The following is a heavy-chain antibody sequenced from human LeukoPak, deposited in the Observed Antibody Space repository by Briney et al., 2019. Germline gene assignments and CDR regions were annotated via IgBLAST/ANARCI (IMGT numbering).Heavy chain of an antibody. CDR2: IYYTGST. CDR1: GADIRTYY. CDR3: ARGGYSYGYGPYYYYMDV. D-gene: IGHD5-18*01. V-gene: IGHV4-59*01. J-gene: IGHJ6*03. Sequence: PSETLSLTCTVSGADIRTYYWSWLRQPPGKGLEWIGHIYYTGSTNYNPSLKSRVTISVDTSKNQFSLKLSSVTAADTAVYYCARGGYSYGYGPYYYYMDVWGKGTTVTVSS.